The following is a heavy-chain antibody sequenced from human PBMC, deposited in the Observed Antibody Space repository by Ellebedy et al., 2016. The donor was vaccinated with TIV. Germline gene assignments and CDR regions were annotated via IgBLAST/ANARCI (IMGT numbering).Heavy chain of an antibody. CDR3: AKDRTSGYGYCVFDS. CDR2: SFGSGGGI. CDR1: GFSFSRYA. J-gene: IGHJ4*02. D-gene: IGHD6-25*01. Sequence: GESLKISCAAPGFSFSRYAKSWVRHAPGEGLEWVSGSFGSGGGISYADSVKGRFSFSRDNSKRTVDLQMRSVRAEETDVYLCAKDRTSGYGYCVFDSWGQGTMVSVSS. V-gene: IGHV3-23*01.